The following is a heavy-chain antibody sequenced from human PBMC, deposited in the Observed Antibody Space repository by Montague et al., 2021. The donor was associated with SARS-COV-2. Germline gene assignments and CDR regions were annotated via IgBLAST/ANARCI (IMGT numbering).Heavy chain of an antibody. CDR2: IYYSGST. CDR1: GGSISSSSYY. V-gene: IGHV4-39*01. Sequence: SETLSLTCTVSGGSISSSSYYWGWIRQSPGKGLEWIGSIYYSGSTYYNPSLKSRVTISVDTSKNQFSLKLSSVTAADTAVYYCARIRIGVWGSYRYFDYWGQGTLVTVSS. J-gene: IGHJ4*02. CDR3: ARIRIGVWGSYRYFDY. D-gene: IGHD3-16*02.